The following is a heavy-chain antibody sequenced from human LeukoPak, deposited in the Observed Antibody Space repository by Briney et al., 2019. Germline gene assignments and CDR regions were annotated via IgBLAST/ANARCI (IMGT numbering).Heavy chain of an antibody. CDR2: IIPIFGTA. CDR3: ARGDRAYCAGDCYFDY. J-gene: IGHJ4*02. CDR1: GGTFSSYA. V-gene: IGHV1-69*01. Sequence: GSSVKVSCKASGGTFSSYAISWVRQAPGQGLEWMGGIIPIFGTANYAQKFQGRVTITADESTSTAYMELSSLRSEDTAVYYCARGDRAYCAGDCYFDYWGQGTLVTVSS. D-gene: IGHD2-21*02.